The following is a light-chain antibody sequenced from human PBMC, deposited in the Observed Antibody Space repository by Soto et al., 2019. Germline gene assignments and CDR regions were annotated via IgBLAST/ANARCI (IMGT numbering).Light chain of an antibody. CDR1: QSISSY. J-gene: IGKJ2*01. CDR3: QQSYSTAIT. Sequence: IPMTQSPSSLSASVADRVTITCRASQSISSYLNWYQQKPGQAPKLLIYAASSLQSGVPSRFSGSGSGTDFTLTISCLQPAECASYHSQQSYSTAITFGQRTQLAT. CDR2: AAS. V-gene: IGKV1-39*01.